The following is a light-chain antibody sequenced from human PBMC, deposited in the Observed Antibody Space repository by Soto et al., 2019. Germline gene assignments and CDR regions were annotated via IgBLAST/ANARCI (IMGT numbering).Light chain of an antibody. V-gene: IGLV2-11*01. CDR2: TVT. Sequence: QSVLTQPRSVSGSPGQSVTISCTGTSSDIGGYNYVSWYQQHPGKAPKLMIYTVTKRPSGVPDRFSGSKSDNTAYLTISGLQADDEADYYCCSYAGSSSYGFGTGTKVTVL. CDR1: SSDIGGYNY. CDR3: CSYAGSSSYG. J-gene: IGLJ1*01.